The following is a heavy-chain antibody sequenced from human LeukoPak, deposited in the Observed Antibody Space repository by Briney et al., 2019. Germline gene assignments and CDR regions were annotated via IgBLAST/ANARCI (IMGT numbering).Heavy chain of an antibody. V-gene: IGHV3-21*01. CDR1: GFTFSSYS. J-gene: IGHJ4*02. CDR2: ISSSSSYI. D-gene: IGHD2-2*02. CDR3: ARSEYQLLYTLDY. Sequence: GGSLRLSCAASGFTFSSYSMNWVRQAPGKGLEWVSSISSSSSYIYYADSVKGRFTISRDNAKNSLYLQMNSLRAEDTAVYYCARSEYQLLYTLDYWGQGTLVTVSS.